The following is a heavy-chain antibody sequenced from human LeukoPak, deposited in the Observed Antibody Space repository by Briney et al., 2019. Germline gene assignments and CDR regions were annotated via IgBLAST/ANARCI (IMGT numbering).Heavy chain of an antibody. V-gene: IGHV3-23*01. Sequence: GGSLRLSCAASGFTFAIYHMSWVRQAPGKGLEWVATIRGDGVYYADSVKGRFTISRDDSKNMVYVQMNSLRAEDTAVYYCAKSRVEVAGTGGFDTWGRGTLVAVSS. CDR1: GFTFAIYH. D-gene: IGHD1-1*01. CDR2: IRGDGV. J-gene: IGHJ3*02. CDR3: AKSRVEVAGTGGFDT.